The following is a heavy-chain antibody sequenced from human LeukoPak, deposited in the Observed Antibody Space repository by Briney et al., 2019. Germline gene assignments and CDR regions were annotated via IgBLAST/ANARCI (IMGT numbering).Heavy chain of an antibody. D-gene: IGHD1-26*01. CDR3: AKVRRIVGAKGGLDN. V-gene: IGHV1-24*01. CDR2: FDPEYDEK. CDR1: GYTLTELS. J-gene: IGHJ4*02. Sequence: ASVKVSCKISGYTLTELSIHWVRQAPGKGLEWMGGFDPEYDEKIYAQKFQGRVTMTEDTFTDIAYMELSSLRSEDTAVYYCAKVRRIVGAKGGLDNWGQGTPVTVSS.